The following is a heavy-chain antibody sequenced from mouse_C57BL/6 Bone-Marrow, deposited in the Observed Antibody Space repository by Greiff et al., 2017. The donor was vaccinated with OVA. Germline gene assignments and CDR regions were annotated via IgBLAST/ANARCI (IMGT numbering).Heavy chain of an antibody. J-gene: IGHJ4*01. V-gene: IGHV2-5*01. CDR3: AKRSRYYGSSYGYAMDY. CDR2: IWRGGST. D-gene: IGHD1-1*01. Sequence: QVQLKESGPGLVQPSQSLSITCTVSGFSLTSYGVHWVRQSPGKGLEWLGVIWRGGSTDYNAAFMSRLSITKDNSKSQVFFKMNSLQADDTAIYYCAKRSRYYGSSYGYAMDYWGQGTSVTVSS. CDR1: GFSLTSYG.